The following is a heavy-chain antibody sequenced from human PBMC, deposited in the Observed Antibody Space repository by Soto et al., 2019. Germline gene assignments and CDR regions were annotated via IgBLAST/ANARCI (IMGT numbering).Heavy chain of an antibody. J-gene: IGHJ4*02. D-gene: IGHD3-22*01. CDR3: ARHSLRLRDTYYYDNGGYDFDY. CDR1: GGSISSYY. CDR2: IYYSGST. V-gene: IGHV4-59*08. Sequence: SETLSLTCTVSGGSISSYYWSWIRQPPGKRLEWIGFIYYSGSTNYNPSLKSRVTISVDTSKNQFSLKLSSVTAADTAVYYCARHSLRLRDTYYYDNGGYDFDYWGQGTPVTVSS.